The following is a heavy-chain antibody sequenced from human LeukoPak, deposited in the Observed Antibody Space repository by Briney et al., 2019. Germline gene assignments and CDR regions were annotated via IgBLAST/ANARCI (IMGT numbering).Heavy chain of an antibody. V-gene: IGHV4-34*01. D-gene: IGHD5-24*01. CDR1: GGPFSGYY. CDR2: INHSGST. CDR3: ARRWLQFRGLAPFDY. J-gene: IGHJ4*02. Sequence: SETLSLTCAVYGGPFSGYYWSWIRQPPGKGLEWIGEINHSGSTNYNPSLKSRVTISVDTSKNQFSLKLSSVTAADTAVYYCARRWLQFRGLAPFDYWGQGTLVTVSS.